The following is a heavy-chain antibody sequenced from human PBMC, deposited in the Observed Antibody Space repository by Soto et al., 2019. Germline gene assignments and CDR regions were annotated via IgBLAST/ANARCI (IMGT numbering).Heavy chain of an antibody. J-gene: IGHJ3*01. CDR3: AKYRSSCLSPFEV. V-gene: IGHV4-30-4*01. CDR1: GASIRTIDYY. D-gene: IGHD6-6*01. Sequence: QVQLQESGPGLVKPSETLSLTCTVSGASIRTIDYYWSWIRQPPGKGLEWMAYIYYSGTTYYSPSLKSRLSLSGDTSKNHFSLNLRSVTAADTAVDYCAKYRSSCLSPFEVWGHGRMVSVSS. CDR2: IYYSGTT.